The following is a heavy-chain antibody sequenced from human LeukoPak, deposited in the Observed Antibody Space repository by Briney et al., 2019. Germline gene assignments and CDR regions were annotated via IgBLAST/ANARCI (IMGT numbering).Heavy chain of an antibody. CDR3: GTGWAIDF. CDR1: GFTLSNHW. J-gene: IGHJ4*02. D-gene: IGHD5-24*01. V-gene: IGHV3-7*01. Sequence: GGSLRLSCAASGFTLSNHWMTWVRQAPGKGVECVAIIKQDGSEKYYVDSVKGRFTISRDNAKNSLYLQMNSLRAEDTAVYYCGTGWAIDFWGQGTLVTVSS. CDR2: IKQDGSEK.